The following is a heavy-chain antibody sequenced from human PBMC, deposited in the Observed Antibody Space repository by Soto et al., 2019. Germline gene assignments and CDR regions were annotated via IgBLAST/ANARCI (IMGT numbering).Heavy chain of an antibody. CDR2: ISGSGGGI. J-gene: IGHJ4*02. Sequence: GGSLRLSCAASGFSFSSYAMSWVRQAPGKGLEWVSPISGSGGGIYYADSVKGRFTISRDNSKSTLYLQMNSLRAEDTAVYYCAKGMGFYDSSGFYEPLDYWGQGTLVTVSS. V-gene: IGHV3-23*01. CDR3: AKGMGFYDSSGFYEPLDY. D-gene: IGHD3-22*01. CDR1: GFSFSSYA.